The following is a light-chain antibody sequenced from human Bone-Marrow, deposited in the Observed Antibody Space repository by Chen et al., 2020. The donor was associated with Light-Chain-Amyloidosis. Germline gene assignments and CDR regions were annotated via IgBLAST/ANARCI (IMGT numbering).Light chain of an antibody. CDR3: AAWDDSLNGWV. V-gene: IGLV1-44*01. J-gene: IGLJ3*02. CDR2: SNN. CDR1: SSNIGSNT. Sequence: QSVLTQPPSASGSPGQRVTFSCSGSSSNIGSNTVNWYQQLPGTAPKPLIYSNNQRPSGVPDRFSGSKSGTSASLAISGLQSEDEADYYCAAWDDSLNGWVFGGGTKLTVL.